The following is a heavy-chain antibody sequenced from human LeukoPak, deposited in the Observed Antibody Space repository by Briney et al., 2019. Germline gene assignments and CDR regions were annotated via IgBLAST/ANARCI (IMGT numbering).Heavy chain of an antibody. D-gene: IGHD6-19*01. V-gene: IGHV4-59*01. Sequence: SETLSLTCTVSGGSISSYYWSWIRQPPGKGLEWIGYIYYSGSTNYNPSLKSRVTMSVDTSKNQFSLKLSSVTAADTAVYYCARSEYSSGWSSPYYYYGLDVWGQGTTVTVSS. J-gene: IGHJ6*02. CDR1: GGSISSYY. CDR3: ARSEYSSGWSSPYYYYGLDV. CDR2: IYYSGST.